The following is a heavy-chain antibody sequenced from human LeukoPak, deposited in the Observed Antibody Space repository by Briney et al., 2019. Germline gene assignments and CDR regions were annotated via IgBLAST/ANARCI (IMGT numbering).Heavy chain of an antibody. J-gene: IGHJ4*02. CDR1: GGSISSYY. V-gene: IGHV4-59*01. CDR3: ARGRSYYYDSSGYPDY. CDR2: IYYSGST. Sequence: TSETLSLTCTVSGGSISSYYWSWIRQPPGKGLEWIGYIYYSGSTNYNPSLKSRVTISVDTSKNQFSLKLSSVTAADTAVYYCARGRSYYYDSSGYPDYWGQGTLVTVSS. D-gene: IGHD3-22*01.